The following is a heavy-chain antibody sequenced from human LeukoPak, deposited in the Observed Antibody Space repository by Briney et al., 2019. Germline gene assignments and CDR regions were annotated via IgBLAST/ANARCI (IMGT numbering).Heavy chain of an antibody. CDR3: ARVHYYGSGSYVTAFYYYMDV. CDR1: VGTFSSYA. V-gene: IGHV1-69*13. Sequence: ASVKVSCKASVGTFSSYAISWVRQAPGQGLDWMGGIIPIFGTANYAQKFQGRVTITADESTSTAYMELSSLRSEDTAVYYCARVHYYGSGSYVTAFYYYMDVWGKGTTFTVS. J-gene: IGHJ6*03. D-gene: IGHD3-10*01. CDR2: IIPIFGTA.